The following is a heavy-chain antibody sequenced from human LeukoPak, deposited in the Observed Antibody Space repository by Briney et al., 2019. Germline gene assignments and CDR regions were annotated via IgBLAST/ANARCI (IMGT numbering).Heavy chain of an antibody. CDR2: MNPNMGNA. J-gene: IGHJ4*02. V-gene: IGHV1-8*01. CDR1: GYTFTSYD. Sequence: ASVKVSCKASGYTFTSYDINWVRQATGQGLEWMGWMNPNMGNAGYAQKFQGRVTMTRNTSISTAYMELSSLRAEDTAVYYCARGLYYYDSSGYYGFVYWGQGTLVTVSS. D-gene: IGHD3-22*01. CDR3: ARGLYYYDSSGYYGFVY.